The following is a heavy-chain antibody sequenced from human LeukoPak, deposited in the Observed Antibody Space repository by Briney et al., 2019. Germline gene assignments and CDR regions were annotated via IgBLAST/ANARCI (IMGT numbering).Heavy chain of an antibody. Sequence: PSETLSLTCAVSGGSISSGGYSWSWIRQPPGKGLEWIGSIYYSGSTYYNPSLKSRVTISVDTSKNQFSLKLSSVTAADTAVYYCARHEEGGAVAGTYWFDPWGQGTLVTVSS. CDR3: ARHEEGGAVAGTYWFDP. CDR2: IYYSGST. V-gene: IGHV4-30-2*03. CDR1: GGSISSGGYS. J-gene: IGHJ5*02. D-gene: IGHD6-19*01.